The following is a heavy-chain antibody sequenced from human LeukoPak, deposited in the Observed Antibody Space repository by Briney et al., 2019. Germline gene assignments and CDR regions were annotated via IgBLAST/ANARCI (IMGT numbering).Heavy chain of an antibody. V-gene: IGHV3-23*01. CDR2: ISGGGGST. CDR3: ARAYSGSLTTFDI. J-gene: IGHJ3*02. CDR1: GFTFNNYA. Sequence: GGSLRLSCAASGFTFNNYAMSWVRQAPGKGLEWVSAISGGGGSTYYADSVKGRCTISKDNSKNTLYVQMNSLRAEDTAVYYCARAYSGSLTTFDIWGQGTMVTVSS. D-gene: IGHD1-26*01.